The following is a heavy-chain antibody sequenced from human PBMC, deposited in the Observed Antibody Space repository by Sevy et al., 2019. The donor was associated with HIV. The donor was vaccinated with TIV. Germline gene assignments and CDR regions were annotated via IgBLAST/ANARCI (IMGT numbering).Heavy chain of an antibody. Sequence: GSLRLSCAASGFTFSSYSMNWVRQAPGKGLEWVSYISSSSSTIYYADSVKGRFTISRDNAKNSLYLQMNSLRAEDTAVYYCASLFYDFWSGYYTGYYYYGMDVWGQGTTVTVSS. J-gene: IGHJ6*02. CDR1: GFTFSSYS. V-gene: IGHV3-48*01. CDR3: ASLFYDFWSGYYTGYYYYGMDV. D-gene: IGHD3-3*01. CDR2: ISSSSSTI.